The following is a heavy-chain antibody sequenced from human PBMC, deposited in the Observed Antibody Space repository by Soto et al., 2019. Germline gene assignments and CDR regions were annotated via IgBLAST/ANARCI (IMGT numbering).Heavy chain of an antibody. CDR3: TNGTSNSDS. J-gene: IGHJ5*01. V-gene: IGHV3-23*01. Sequence: GGSLRLSCAASGFTFSSYGMSWVRQAPGKGLEWVSAFSGSGAGTYYADSVKGRFTISRDNSKSTLYLQMNSLRAEDTAIYYCTNGTSNSDSWGQGTLVTVSS. CDR1: GFTFSSYG. CDR2: FSGSGAGT. D-gene: IGHD4-4*01.